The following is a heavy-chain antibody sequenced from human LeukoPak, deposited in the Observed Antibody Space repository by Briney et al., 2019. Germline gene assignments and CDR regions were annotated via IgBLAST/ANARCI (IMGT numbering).Heavy chain of an antibody. CDR1: GASISSPNW. CDR2: IYHSGST. V-gene: IGHV4-4*02. Sequence: LSETLSLTCAVSGASISSPNWWSWVRQPPGKGLEWIGEIYHSGSTNYNPSLESRATISVDKSKNQFSLKLSSVTAADTAVYYCARAYYYYMDVWGKGTTVSVSS. CDR3: ARAYYYYMDV. J-gene: IGHJ6*03.